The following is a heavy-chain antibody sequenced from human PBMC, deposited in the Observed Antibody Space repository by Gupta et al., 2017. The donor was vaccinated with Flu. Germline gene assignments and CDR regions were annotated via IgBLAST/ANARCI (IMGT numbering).Heavy chain of an antibody. CDR3: AKDGPWTASCPYYCYYMDV. V-gene: IGHV3-30*18. CDR2: IASDGSHK. J-gene: IGHJ6*03. CDR1: VFTFSSYG. Sequence: QMQLVDSVGGVVQFGSSLRLSCAASVFTFSSYGKHWVRQAPSKGLEWVADIASDGSHKDYADSVRGRFTISRDNSKNTLSLEMDSLRVEDTAVYYCAKDGPWTASCPYYCYYMDVWGKGTTVTVSS. D-gene: IGHD2-2*01.